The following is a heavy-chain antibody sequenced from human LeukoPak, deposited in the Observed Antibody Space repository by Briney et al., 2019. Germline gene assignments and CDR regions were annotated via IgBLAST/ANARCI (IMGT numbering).Heavy chain of an antibody. CDR3: ARTEERDMIVDY. CDR1: GGSISSYY. D-gene: IGHD3-22*01. Sequence: KPSETLSLTCTVSGGSISSYYWSWIRQPAGKGLEWIGRIYTSGSTNYNPSLKSRVTMSVDTSKNQFSLKLSSLTAADPAVYSCARTEERDMIVDYWGEETLVTVSS. J-gene: IGHJ4*02. CDR2: IYTSGST. V-gene: IGHV4-4*07.